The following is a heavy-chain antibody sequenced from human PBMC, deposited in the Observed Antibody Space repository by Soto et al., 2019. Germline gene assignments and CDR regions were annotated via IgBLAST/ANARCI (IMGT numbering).Heavy chain of an antibody. V-gene: IGHV1-69*08. D-gene: IGHD3-22*01. CDR2: IIPILGIA. J-gene: IGHJ3*02. CDR1: GGTFSSYT. CDR3: ARDVGYDSSGSGVDDAFDI. Sequence: QVQLVQSGAEVKKPGSSVKVSCKASGGTFSSYTISWVRQAPGQGLEWMGRIIPILGIANDAQKFQGRVTITADKSTSKAYMELSSLRSEATAVYYCARDVGYDSSGSGVDDAFDIWGQGTMVTVSS.